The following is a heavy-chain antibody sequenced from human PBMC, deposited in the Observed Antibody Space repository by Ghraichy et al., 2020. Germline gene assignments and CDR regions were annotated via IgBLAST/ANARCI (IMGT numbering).Heavy chain of an antibody. V-gene: IGHV3-21*01. CDR3: ARDEWLALDY. Sequence: GESLNISCAASGFSFSTSSMNWVRQAPGKGLEWVSCISTRSSYNYYADSVKGRFTISRDNANNSLYLQMDSLRPEDTAVYYCARDEWLALDYWGQGTLVTASS. J-gene: IGHJ4*02. D-gene: IGHD6-19*01. CDR1: GFSFSTSS. CDR2: ISTRSSYN.